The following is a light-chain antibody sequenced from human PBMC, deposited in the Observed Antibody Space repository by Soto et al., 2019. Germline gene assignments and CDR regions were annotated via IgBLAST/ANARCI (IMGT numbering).Light chain of an antibody. CDR2: GAS. CDR1: QSISSTY. Sequence: ETVLTQSPGTLSLSPGERATLSCRASQSISSTYLAWYQHKPGQAPRLLIHGASSRATGIPDRFSGRGSGTDFTLTISRLEPEDFAVYYCQQYGTSWRFGQGTKV. CDR3: QQYGTSWR. J-gene: IGKJ1*01. V-gene: IGKV3-20*01.